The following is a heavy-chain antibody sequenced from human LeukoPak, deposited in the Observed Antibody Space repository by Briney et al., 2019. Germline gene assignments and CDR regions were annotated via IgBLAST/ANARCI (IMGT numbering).Heavy chain of an antibody. D-gene: IGHD5-12*01. CDR2: IRHSGNT. CDR3: MRGGIGYDSDY. V-gene: IGHV4-30-2*01. CDR1: GDSISSGGYY. J-gene: IGHJ4*02. Sequence: PSQTLSLTCTVSGDSISSGGYYCSWIRQPPGKCLEWVGYIRHSGNTYYNPSLKSRVTISADRSKNQFSLNLSSVTAADTAVYYCMRGGIGYDSDYWGQGTLVTVSS.